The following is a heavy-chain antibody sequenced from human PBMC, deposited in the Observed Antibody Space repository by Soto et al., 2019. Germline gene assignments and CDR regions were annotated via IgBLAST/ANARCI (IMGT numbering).Heavy chain of an antibody. CDR1: GGSVSSGSYY. J-gene: IGHJ4*02. Sequence: SETLSLTCTVSGGSVSSGSYYWSWIRQPPGKGLEWIGYIYYSGSTNYNPSLKSRVTISVDTSKNQFSLKLSSVTAADTAVYYCARALVGATTLAYWGQGTLVTVSS. CDR3: ARALVGATTLAY. V-gene: IGHV4-61*01. D-gene: IGHD1-26*01. CDR2: IYYSGST.